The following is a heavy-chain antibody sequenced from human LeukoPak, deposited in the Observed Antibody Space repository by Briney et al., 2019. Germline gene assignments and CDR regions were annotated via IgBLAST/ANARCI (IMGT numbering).Heavy chain of an antibody. V-gene: IGHV3-11*01. Sequence: TTGGSLRLSCAASGFTFSDYYMSWIRQAPGKGLEWVSYISSSGSTIYYADSVKGRFTISRDNAKNSLYLQMNSLRAEDTAVYYCARDAGYVLGGYYYYYMDVWGKGTTVTISS. J-gene: IGHJ6*03. CDR3: ARDAGYVLGGYYYYYMDV. CDR2: ISSSGSTI. CDR1: GFTFSDYY. D-gene: IGHD2-2*01.